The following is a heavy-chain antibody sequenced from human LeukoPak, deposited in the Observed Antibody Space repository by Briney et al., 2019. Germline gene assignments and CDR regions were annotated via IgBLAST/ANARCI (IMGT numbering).Heavy chain of an antibody. Sequence: PSETLSLTCSVSGGSISSYYWSWIRQPPGRGLEWIGYIYYSGSPNYNASLKSRVTISVDTSKNLLSLKVSSVTAADTAVYYCARPRAARPYSFDDWGQGTLVTVSS. CDR2: IYYSGSP. CDR3: ARPRAARPYSFDD. CDR1: GGSISSYY. D-gene: IGHD6-6*01. J-gene: IGHJ4*02. V-gene: IGHV4-59*08.